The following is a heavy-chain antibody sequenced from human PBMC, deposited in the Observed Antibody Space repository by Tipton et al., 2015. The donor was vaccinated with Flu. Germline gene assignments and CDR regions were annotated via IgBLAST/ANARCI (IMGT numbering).Heavy chain of an antibody. CDR2: ISSDGTSI. CDR3: VRRGDVAEYFQQ. D-gene: IGHD2-21*01. Sequence: SLSLSCAASGFSFSNYWMHWIRQDARKGLMWVSRISSDGTSIKYADSVQGRFIISRDNAKKTVYLQMNGLRVDDSAVYYCVRRGDVAEYFQQWGQGTLVTVSS. J-gene: IGHJ1*01. V-gene: IGHV3-74*03. CDR1: GFSFSNYW.